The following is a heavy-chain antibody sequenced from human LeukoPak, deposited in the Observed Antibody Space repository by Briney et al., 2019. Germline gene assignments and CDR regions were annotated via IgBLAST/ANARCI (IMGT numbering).Heavy chain of an antibody. CDR1: GFTVSSNY. D-gene: IGHD1-26*01. Sequence: GGSLRLSCAASGFTVSSNYMSWVRQAPGKGLEWVSVIYSGGSTYCADSVKGRFTISRDNSKNTLYLQMNSLRAEDTAVYYCARDSGSYGIDYWGQGTLVTVSS. V-gene: IGHV3-66*02. J-gene: IGHJ4*02. CDR2: IYSGGST. CDR3: ARDSGSYGIDY.